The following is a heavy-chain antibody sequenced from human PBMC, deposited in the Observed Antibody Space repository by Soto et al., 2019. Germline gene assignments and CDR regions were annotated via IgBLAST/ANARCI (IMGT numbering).Heavy chain of an antibody. J-gene: IGHJ6*02. CDR3: ARGKGMEENYYYYGLDI. V-gene: IGHV4-38-2*01. D-gene: IGHD1-1*01. Sequence: SATLSHTCAVSGYSISSGYYWGWIRQHPGKGLEWIGCIYYSGSTYYNPSLKSRVTISVDTSKNQFSLKLSSVTAADTAVYYCARGKGMEENYYYYGLDIWGQGTTVTVSS. CDR2: IYYSGST. CDR1: GYSISSGYY.